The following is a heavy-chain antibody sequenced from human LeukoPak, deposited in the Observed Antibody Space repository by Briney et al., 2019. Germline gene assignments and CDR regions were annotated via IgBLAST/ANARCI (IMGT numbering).Heavy chain of an antibody. D-gene: IGHD1-26*01. CDR1: GFTFSSYW. CDR3: ASTGIVGALDY. V-gene: IGHV3-7*01. Sequence: GGSLRLSCAASGFTFSSYWMSWVRQAPGKGLEWVANIKQDGSEKYYVDSVKGRFTISRDNAKNSLYLQMNSLRAEDTAVYYCASTGIVGALDYWGQGTLVTVSS. CDR2: IKQDGSEK. J-gene: IGHJ4*02.